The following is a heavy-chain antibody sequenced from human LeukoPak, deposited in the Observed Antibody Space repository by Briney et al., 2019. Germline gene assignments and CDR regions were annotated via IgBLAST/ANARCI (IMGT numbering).Heavy chain of an antibody. J-gene: IGHJ4*02. V-gene: IGHV3-23*01. Sequence: GGSLRLSCAASGFTFSSYAMSWVRQAPGKGLEWVSAISGSGGRTYYADSVKGRFAISRDNSKNTLYLQMNSLRAEDTAVYYCAKDHSVLLWSGEPHHYFDYWGQGTLVTVSS. D-gene: IGHD3-10*01. CDR3: AKDHSVLLWSGEPHHYFDY. CDR1: GFTFSSYA. CDR2: ISGSGGRT.